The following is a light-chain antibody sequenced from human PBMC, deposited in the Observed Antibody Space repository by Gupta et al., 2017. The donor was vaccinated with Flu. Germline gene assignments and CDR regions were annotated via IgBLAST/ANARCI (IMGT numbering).Light chain of an antibody. CDR3: KSYDTSLRGYV. V-gene: IGLV1-40*01. CDR1: STNTGAGDE. Sequence: QAALTPPPSVSGAPGHRVTISCTGSSTNTGAGDEVTWYRQQPGRAPKVLICGDTERPPGVPDRFSASKSGNSASLATTGLQAEDEADYYCKSYDTSLRGYVFGGGTKVTVL. J-gene: IGLJ1*01. CDR2: GDT.